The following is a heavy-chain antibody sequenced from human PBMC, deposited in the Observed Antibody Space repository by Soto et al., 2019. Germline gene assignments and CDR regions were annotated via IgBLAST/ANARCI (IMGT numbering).Heavy chain of an antibody. J-gene: IGHJ6*02. CDR2: ISSTGAGT. V-gene: IGHV3-23*01. CDR1: GFTVSRFA. CDR3: ARRHSSGCPLPICDYYYYGMDV. Sequence: PGGSLRLTCAASGFTVSRFAMIWARQAPGKGLEWVSAISSTGAGTYYADSVKGGFTISRDNSKNTLYLQMNSLRAEDTAVYYCARRHSSGCPLPICDYYYYGMDVWVQVTTVTVSS. D-gene: IGHD6-19*01.